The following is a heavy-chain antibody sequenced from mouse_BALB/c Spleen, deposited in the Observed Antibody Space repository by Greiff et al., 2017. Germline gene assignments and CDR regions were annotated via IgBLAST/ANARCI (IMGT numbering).Heavy chain of an antibody. CDR2: IDPSDSYT. V-gene: IGHV1S127*01. CDR3: TKSLYYYGSSYGAWFAY. Sequence: QVQLQQPGAELVKPGASVKMSCKASGYTFTSYWMHWVKQRPGQGLEWIGVIDPSDSYTSYNQKFKGKATLTVDTSSSTAYMQLSSLTSEDSAVYYCTKSLYYYGSSYGAWFAYWGQGTLVTVSA. CDR1: GYTFTSYW. D-gene: IGHD1-1*01. J-gene: IGHJ3*01.